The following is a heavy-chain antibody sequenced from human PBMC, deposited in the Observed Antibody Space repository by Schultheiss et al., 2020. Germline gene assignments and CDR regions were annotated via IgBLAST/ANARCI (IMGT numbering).Heavy chain of an antibody. CDR2: INHSGST. CDR3: ARVGTTVSYYYYMDV. D-gene: IGHD4-17*01. Sequence: SETLSLTCTVSGGSISSYYWSWIRQPPGKGLEWIGEINHSGSTNYNPSLKSRVTISVDTSKNQFSLKLSSVTAADTAVYYCARVGTTVSYYYYMDVWGKGTTVTVSS. V-gene: IGHV4-34*01. CDR1: GGSISSYY. J-gene: IGHJ6*03.